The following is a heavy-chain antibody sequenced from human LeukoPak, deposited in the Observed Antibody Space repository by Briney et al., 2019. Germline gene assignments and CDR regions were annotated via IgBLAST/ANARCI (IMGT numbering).Heavy chain of an antibody. CDR1: GFIFSSYG. V-gene: IGHV3-33*01. CDR3: ARSRLGYCSGGSCLPLDS. CDR2: IWFDGSKK. D-gene: IGHD2-15*01. J-gene: IGHJ4*02. Sequence: GKSLRLSRTAAGFIFSSYGMHWVRQAPGRGLEWVGIIWFDGSKKYYADSLKGRFTISRDNSKNTLYLQMNSLGAEDTAVYYCARSRLGYCSGGSCLPLDSWGQGTLVTVS.